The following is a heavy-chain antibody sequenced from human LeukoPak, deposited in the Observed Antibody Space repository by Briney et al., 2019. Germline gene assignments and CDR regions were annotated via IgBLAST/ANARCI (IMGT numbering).Heavy chain of an antibody. CDR2: VNHSGST. CDR3: ARDTRSYDNSGYYSFDF. CDR1: GGSFSGYY. V-gene: IGHV4-34*01. J-gene: IGHJ4*02. D-gene: IGHD3-22*01. Sequence: SETLSLTCAVYGGSFSGYYWSWIRQPPGKGLEWIGEVNHSGSTNYNPSLKSRVTISVDTSKNQFSLRLSSVTAADTAVYYCARDTRSYDNSGYYSFDFWGPGTLVTVSS.